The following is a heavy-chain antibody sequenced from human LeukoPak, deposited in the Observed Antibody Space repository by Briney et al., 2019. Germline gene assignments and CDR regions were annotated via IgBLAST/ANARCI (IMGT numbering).Heavy chain of an antibody. CDR1: GGSISSYH. CDR3: ARGVGDCSSTSCYDDYYYGMDV. CDR2: IYTSGST. Sequence: PSETLSLTCTVSGGSISSYHWSWIRQPAGKGLEWIGRIYTSGSTNYNPSLKSRVTMSVDTSKNQFSLKLSSVTAADTAVYYCARGVGDCSSTSCYDDYYYGMDVWGQGTTVTVSS. D-gene: IGHD2-2*01. V-gene: IGHV4-4*07. J-gene: IGHJ6*02.